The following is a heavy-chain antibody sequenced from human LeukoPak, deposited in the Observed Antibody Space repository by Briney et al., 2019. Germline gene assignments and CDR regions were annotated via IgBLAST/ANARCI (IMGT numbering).Heavy chain of an antibody. V-gene: IGHV3-33*01. CDR3: ARDAVYSSSWQYY. CDR2: IWYDGSNK. D-gene: IGHD6-13*01. Sequence: GGTLRLSCAASGFTFSSYGMHWVRQAPGKGLEWVAVIWYDGSNKYYADSVKGRFTISRDNSKNTLYLQMNSLRAEDTAVYYCARDAVYSSSWQYYWGQGTLVTVSS. CDR1: GFTFSSYG. J-gene: IGHJ4*02.